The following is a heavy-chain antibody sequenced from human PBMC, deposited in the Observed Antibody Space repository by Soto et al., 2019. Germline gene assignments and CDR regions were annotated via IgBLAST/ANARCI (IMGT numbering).Heavy chain of an antibody. CDR1: GGSISTSRSY. CDR2: IFYSGST. J-gene: IGHJ5*02. V-gene: IGHV4-39*01. Sequence: SETLSLTCNVSGGSISTSRSYWAWIRQPPGKGLEWLANIFYSGSTYYKQYLASRVTVSVDTSKNEFSLKLRSVTAADTAVYYCARQPTTGDTDLWFDPWGQGTLVTVSS. D-gene: IGHD2-21*01. CDR3: ARQPTTGDTDLWFDP.